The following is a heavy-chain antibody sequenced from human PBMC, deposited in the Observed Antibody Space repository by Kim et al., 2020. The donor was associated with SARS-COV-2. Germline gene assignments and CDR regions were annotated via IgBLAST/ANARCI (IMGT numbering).Heavy chain of an antibody. V-gene: IGHV4-31*03. D-gene: IGHD3-10*01. Sequence: SETLSLTCTVSGGSISSGGFHWSWTRQHPGKGLEWIGYIYYSGSTYYNPSLKSRVTISVDTSKNQFSLKLSSVTAADTAVYYCARGIYGSGWFDPWGQGT. CDR2: IYYSGST. J-gene: IGHJ5*02. CDR1: GGSISSGGFH. CDR3: ARGIYGSGWFDP.